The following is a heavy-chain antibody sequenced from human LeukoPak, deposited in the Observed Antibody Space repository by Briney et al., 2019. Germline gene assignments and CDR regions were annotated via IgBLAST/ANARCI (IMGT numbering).Heavy chain of an antibody. D-gene: IGHD5-18*01. CDR2: ISSSSSTI. J-gene: IGHJ6*02. Sequence: PGGSLRLSCAASGFTFSDYYMSWIRPAPGKGLEWVSYISSSSSTIYYADSVKGRFTVSRDNAKNSLYLQMTSLRAEDTAVYYCARGGYSYGHRAYYYYGMDVWGQGTTVTVSS. V-gene: IGHV3-11*01. CDR3: ARGGYSYGHRAYYYYGMDV. CDR1: GFTFSDYY.